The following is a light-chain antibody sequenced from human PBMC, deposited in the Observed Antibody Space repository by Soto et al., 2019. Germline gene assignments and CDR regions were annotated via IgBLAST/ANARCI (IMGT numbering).Light chain of an antibody. J-gene: IGKJ4*01. Sequence: EIQLTQSPSSLAASVGDRVTMTCRASQGISTSLAWYQQKPGKAPKLLIFAASTLQSGVPSRFSGSGSGTEFTLTISSLQPEDFATYSCQQVNGYPFTFGGGTKVEL. V-gene: IGKV1-9*01. CDR2: AAS. CDR3: QQVNGYPFT. CDR1: QGISTS.